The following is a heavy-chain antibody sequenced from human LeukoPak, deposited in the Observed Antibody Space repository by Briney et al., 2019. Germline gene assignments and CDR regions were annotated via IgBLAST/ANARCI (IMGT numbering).Heavy chain of an antibody. Sequence: PSQTLSLTCTVSGGSISSGDFYWSWLRQPPGEGLEWIGSIHYIGTTYYNPSLKSRITVSVDTSKNQFSLKLTSVTAADTAVYYCGRMGSVRPGYWGQGTLVTVSS. CDR2: IHYIGTT. CDR1: GGSISSGDFY. CDR3: GRMGSVRPGY. J-gene: IGHJ4*02. D-gene: IGHD2-15*01. V-gene: IGHV4-30-4*01.